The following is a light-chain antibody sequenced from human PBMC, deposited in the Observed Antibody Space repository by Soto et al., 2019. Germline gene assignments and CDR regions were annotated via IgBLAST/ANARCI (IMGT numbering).Light chain of an antibody. CDR3: QQCSYSPRK. CDR2: DAS. V-gene: IGKV3-20*01. CDR1: QNVDKNY. Sequence: EIVLTQSPDSLSLSPGERATLSCRASQNVDKNYLAWYQQRPGLAPRLLIYDASIRATGIPDRFSGSGSGTDFTRSISRLETDDFAIYYCQQCSYSPRKFGQGTKVEVK. J-gene: IGKJ1*01.